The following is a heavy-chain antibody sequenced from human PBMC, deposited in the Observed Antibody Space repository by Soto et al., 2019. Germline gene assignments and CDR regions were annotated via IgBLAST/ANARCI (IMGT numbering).Heavy chain of an antibody. Sequence: SETLSLTCTVSGGSISSYYWSWIRQPPGKGLEWIGYIYYSGSTNYNPSLKSRVTISVDTSKNQFSLKLSSVTAADTAVYYCARTAGRVKYYFDYWGQGTLVTVSS. CDR2: IYYSGST. CDR3: ARTAGRVKYYFDY. J-gene: IGHJ4*02. V-gene: IGHV4-59*01. D-gene: IGHD6-19*01. CDR1: GGSISSYY.